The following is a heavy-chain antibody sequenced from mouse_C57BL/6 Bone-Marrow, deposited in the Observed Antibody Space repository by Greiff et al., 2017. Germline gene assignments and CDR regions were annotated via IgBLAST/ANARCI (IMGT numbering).Heavy chain of an antibody. D-gene: IGHD2-2*01. J-gene: IGHJ3*01. CDR2: INPSSGYP. V-gene: IGHV1-4*01. Sequence: QVQLQQSGAELARPGASVKMSCKASGYTFTSYTMHWVKQRPGPGLEWIGYINPSSGYPKYNQKFKDKATLTADKSSSTAYMQLSSLTSEDSAVYYCARVYYGYDGFAYWGQGTLVTVSA. CDR1: GYTFTSYT. CDR3: ARVYYGYDGFAY.